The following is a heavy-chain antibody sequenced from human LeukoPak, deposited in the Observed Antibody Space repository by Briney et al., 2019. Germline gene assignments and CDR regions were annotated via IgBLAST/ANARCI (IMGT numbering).Heavy chain of an antibody. Sequence: KSSETLSLTCTVSSGSISSGSYYWSWIRQPPGKGREWIGRIYTSGSTNYNPSLKSRVTISVDTSKNQFSLKLSSVTAGDTAVYYCARRGDVWGKGTTVTISS. J-gene: IGHJ6*04. V-gene: IGHV4-61*02. CDR1: SGSISSGSYY. CDR3: ARRGDV. CDR2: IYTSGST.